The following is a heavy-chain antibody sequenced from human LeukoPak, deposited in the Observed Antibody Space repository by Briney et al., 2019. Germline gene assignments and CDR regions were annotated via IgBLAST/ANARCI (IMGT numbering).Heavy chain of an antibody. CDR2: IYYSGST. J-gene: IGHJ4*02. V-gene: IGHV4-59*01. CDR3: ARAPRSTVARYYFDY. Sequence: ETLSLTCTVSGGSISSYYWSWIRQPPGKGLEWIGYIYYSGSTNYNPSLKSRVTISVDTSKNQFSLKLSSVTAADTAVYYCARAPRSTVARYYFDYWGQGTLVTVSS. D-gene: IGHD1-1*01. CDR1: GGSISSYY.